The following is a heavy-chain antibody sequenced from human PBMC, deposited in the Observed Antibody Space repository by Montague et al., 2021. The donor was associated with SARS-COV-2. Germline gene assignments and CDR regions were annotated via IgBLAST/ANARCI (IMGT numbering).Heavy chain of an antibody. CDR3: GRIFCGGDWDGAGVFDI. CDR1: GYSINSGGYF. Sequence: SETLSLTCTVSGYSINSGGYFWSWIRQPPGKGLEWIGSIYYSGSADYNPSLESRVSISVDRSKNQFSLQLSSVTAADTAVYYCGRIFCGGDWDGAGVFDIWGQGTMVTVSS. D-gene: IGHD2-21*02. CDR2: IYYSGSA. V-gene: IGHV4-39*07. J-gene: IGHJ3*02.